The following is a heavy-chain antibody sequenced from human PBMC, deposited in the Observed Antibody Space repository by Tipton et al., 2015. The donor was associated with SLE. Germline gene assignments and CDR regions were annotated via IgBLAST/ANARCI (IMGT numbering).Heavy chain of an antibody. D-gene: IGHD2-2*01. CDR2: IYHSGST. Sequence: TLSLTCSVSGGSISSHYWSWFRQPPGRELEWIGYIYHSGSTNYNPSLKSRVTMSVDTSKNQFSLKLRSVTAADTAVYFCARYYCTTTRCYYFDYWGPGTLVTVSS. J-gene: IGHJ4*02. CDR3: ARYYCTTTRCYYFDY. CDR1: GGSISSHY. V-gene: IGHV4-59*11.